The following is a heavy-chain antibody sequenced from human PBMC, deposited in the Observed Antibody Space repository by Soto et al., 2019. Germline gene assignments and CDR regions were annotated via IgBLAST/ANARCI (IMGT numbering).Heavy chain of an antibody. CDR2: ISGSGGST. V-gene: IGHV3-23*01. CDR3: AKDLYFDWQYSFDY. Sequence: GGSLRLSCAASAFTFSSYAMSWVRQAPGKGLEWVSAISGSGGSTYYADSVKGRFTISRDNSKNTLYLQMNSLRAEDTAVYYCAKDLYFDWQYSFDYWGQGTVVTVSS. J-gene: IGHJ4*02. D-gene: IGHD3-9*01. CDR1: AFTFSSYA.